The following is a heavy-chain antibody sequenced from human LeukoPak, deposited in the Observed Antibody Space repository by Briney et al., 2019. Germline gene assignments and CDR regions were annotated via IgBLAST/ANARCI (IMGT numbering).Heavy chain of an antibody. V-gene: IGHV3-23*01. CDR2: ISGSGGST. CDR1: GFTFSSYA. CDR3: AKDTKPYYYDSSGYYTPPYFDH. Sequence: GGPLRLSCAASGFTFSSYAMSWVRQTPGKGLEWVSAISGSGGSTYNADSVKGRFTISRDNSKNMVYLQMTSLRAEDTAVYYCAKDTKPYYYDSSGYYTPPYFDHWGQGTLVTVSS. J-gene: IGHJ4*02. D-gene: IGHD3-22*01.